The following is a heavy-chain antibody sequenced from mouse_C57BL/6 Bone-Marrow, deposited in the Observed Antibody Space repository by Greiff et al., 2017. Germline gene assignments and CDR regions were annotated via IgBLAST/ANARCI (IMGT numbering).Heavy chain of an antibody. CDR3: ARIGYYGSSAWFAY. J-gene: IGHJ3*01. CDR1: GFSLSTSGMG. V-gene: IGHV8-12*01. CDR2: IYWDDDK. Sequence: QVTLKESGPGILQSSQTLSLTCSFSGFSLSTSGMGVSWIRQPSGKGLEWLAHIYWDDDKRYNPSLKSRLTISKDNSRNQVFLKITSVDTADTATYYCARIGYYGSSAWFAYWGQGTLVTVSA. D-gene: IGHD1-1*01.